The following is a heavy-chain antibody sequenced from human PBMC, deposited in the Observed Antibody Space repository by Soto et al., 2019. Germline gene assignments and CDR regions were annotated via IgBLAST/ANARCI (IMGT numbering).Heavy chain of an antibody. CDR3: AHRRVRSVLTRGFDY. CDR2: IYWDDDK. D-gene: IGHD2-8*01. V-gene: IGHV2-5*02. Sequence: QITLKESGPTLVKPTQTLTLTCTFSGFSLSTNGVGVGWIRKPPGKALECLALIYWDDDKRYSPSLKSRLTITKDTSKNQVVLTMTNLDPVDTATYYCAHRRVRSVLTRGFDYWGQGTLVTVSS. J-gene: IGHJ4*02. CDR1: GFSLSTNGVG.